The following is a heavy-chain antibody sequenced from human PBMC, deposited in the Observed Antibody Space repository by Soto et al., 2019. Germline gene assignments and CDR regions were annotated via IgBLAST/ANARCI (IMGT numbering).Heavy chain of an antibody. J-gene: IGHJ4*02. V-gene: IGHV1-69*01. Sequence: QEQLVQSGAEVKEPGSSVKVSCKASGGIFSSYAISWVRQAPGQGLEWMGGIIPIFGTANYAQKFQGRVTITADESTNTAYTDLSSLKSEDTAIYYCARGGSGYVWFNEFWGQGTLVTVSS. CDR1: GGIFSSYA. CDR2: IIPIFGTA. CDR3: ARGGSGYVWFNEF. D-gene: IGHD3-22*01.